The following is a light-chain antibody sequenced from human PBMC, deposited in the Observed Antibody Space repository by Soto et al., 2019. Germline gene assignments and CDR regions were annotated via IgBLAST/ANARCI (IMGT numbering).Light chain of an antibody. CDR3: QQYSRSPPT. Sequence: DIVLTQSPGTLSLSPGERATLSCGASQTVSSGYLAWYQQKHGQAPRLLIYGASSRATGIPDRFSGSGSGTDFTLTISRLEPEDFAVYYCQQYSRSPPTFGHGTKVDIK. V-gene: IGKV3-20*01. CDR2: GAS. CDR1: QTVSSGY. J-gene: IGKJ1*01.